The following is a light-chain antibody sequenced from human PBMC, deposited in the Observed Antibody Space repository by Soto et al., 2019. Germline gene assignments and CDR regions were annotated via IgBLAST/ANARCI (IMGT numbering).Light chain of an antibody. CDR2: DAS. J-gene: IGKJ5*01. CDR1: QSVSSY. V-gene: IGKV3-11*01. CDR3: QQRST. Sequence: EIVLTQSPATLSLSPWERATLSCRASQSVSSYLAWYQQKPGQAPRLLIYDASNRATGIPARFSGSGSGTDFILTISSLEPEDFAVHYCQQRSTFGQGTRLEIK.